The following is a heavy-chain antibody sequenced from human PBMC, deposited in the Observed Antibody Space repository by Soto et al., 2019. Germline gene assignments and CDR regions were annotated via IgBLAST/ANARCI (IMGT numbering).Heavy chain of an antibody. CDR2: AFYKGNT. J-gene: IGHJ3*01. V-gene: IGHV4-30-4*01. CDR1: GDSISSGEYY. Sequence: QVHLQESGPGLVKPSQTLSLTCTVSGDSISSGEYYWAWIRQPPGKVLEWLGYAFYKGNTYYNPSFKRRITIDVATAKSQFSLGLSAVTAAHTAVYYCARRYYFDSSGYADALDVWGQGTKVIVSS. D-gene: IGHD3-22*01. CDR3: ARRYYFDSSGYADALDV.